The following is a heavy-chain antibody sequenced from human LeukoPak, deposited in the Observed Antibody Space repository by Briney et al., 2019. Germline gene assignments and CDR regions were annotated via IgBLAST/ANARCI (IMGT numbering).Heavy chain of an antibody. CDR3: AKGGGFDWLNYYYMDV. CDR1: GGSISSYY. V-gene: IGHV3-23*01. CDR2: LSSSGGST. J-gene: IGHJ6*03. D-gene: IGHD3-9*01. Sequence: PSETLSLTCTVSGGSISSYYWSWIRQPPGKGLEWVSALSSSGGSTYYADSVKGRFTISRDNSKNTLYLQMSSLRAEDTAVYYCAKGGGFDWLNYYYMDVWGKGTTVIISS.